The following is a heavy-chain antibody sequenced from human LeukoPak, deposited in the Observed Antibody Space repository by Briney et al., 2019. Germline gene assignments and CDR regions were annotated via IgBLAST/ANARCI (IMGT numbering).Heavy chain of an antibody. CDR2: ISSSGSTI. V-gene: IGHV3-11*04. CDR3: ARAEIKYYYDSSGYYSLGPVGFFDY. CDR1: GFTFSDYY. D-gene: IGHD3-22*01. J-gene: IGHJ4*02. Sequence: GGSLRLSCAASGFTFSDYYMSWIRQAPGKGLEWVSYISSSGSTIYYADSVKGRFTISRDNAKNSLYLQMNSLRAEDTAVYYCARAEIKYYYDSSGYYSLGPVGFFDYWGQGTLVTVSS.